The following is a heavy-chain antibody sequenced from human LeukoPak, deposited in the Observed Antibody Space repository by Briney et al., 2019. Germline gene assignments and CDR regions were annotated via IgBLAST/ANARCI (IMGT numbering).Heavy chain of an antibody. Sequence: GGSLRLSCAASGFTFSSYSMSCVRQAPGKGLEWVANINQDASEKNYVDSVKGRFIISRDNAKNSLYLQMNSLRAEDTAVYYCARGHHGMDVWGQGTTVTVSS. CDR1: GFTFSSYS. CDR2: INQDASEK. V-gene: IGHV3-7*05. CDR3: ARGHHGMDV. D-gene: IGHD5-12*01. J-gene: IGHJ6*02.